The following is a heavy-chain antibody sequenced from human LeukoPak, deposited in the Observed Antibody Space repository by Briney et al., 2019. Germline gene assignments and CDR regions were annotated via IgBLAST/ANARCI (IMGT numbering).Heavy chain of an antibody. CDR3: ARVGGYCSSTSCYGPFDY. CDR1: GYTFTSYG. CDR2: ISAYNGNT. Sequence: ASVKVSCKASGYTFTSYGISWVRQAPGQGLEWMGWISAYNGNTNYAQRLQGRVIMTTDTSTSTAYMELRSLRSDDTAVYYCARVGGYCSSTSCYGPFDYWGQGTLVTVSS. V-gene: IGHV1-18*01. D-gene: IGHD2-2*01. J-gene: IGHJ4*02.